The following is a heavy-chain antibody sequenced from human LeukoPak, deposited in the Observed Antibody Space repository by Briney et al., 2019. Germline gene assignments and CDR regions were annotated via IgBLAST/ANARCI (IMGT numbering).Heavy chain of an antibody. CDR1: GGSISSYY. Sequence: SETLSLTCTVSGGSISSYYWSWIRQPPGKGLEGIGYIYYSGSTNYNPSLKSRVTISVDTSKNQFSLKLSSVTAADTAVYYCARVSNTAMAVDYWGQGTLVTVSS. CDR3: ARVSNTAMAVDY. V-gene: IGHV4-59*01. J-gene: IGHJ4*02. CDR2: IYYSGST. D-gene: IGHD5-18*01.